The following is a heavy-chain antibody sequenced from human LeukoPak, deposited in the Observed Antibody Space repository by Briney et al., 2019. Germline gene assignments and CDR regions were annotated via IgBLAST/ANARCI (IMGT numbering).Heavy chain of an antibody. CDR3: ARGASTLWFGEGYYGMDV. V-gene: IGHV4-39*07. Sequence: SETLSLTCTVSGGSMSSYYWGWIRQPPGKGLEWIGSFYYSGSTYYNPSLKSRVTISVDTSKNQFSLKLSSVTAADTAVYYCARGASTLWFGEGYYGMDVWGQGTTVTVSS. CDR1: GGSMSSYY. D-gene: IGHD3-10*01. CDR2: FYYSGST. J-gene: IGHJ6*02.